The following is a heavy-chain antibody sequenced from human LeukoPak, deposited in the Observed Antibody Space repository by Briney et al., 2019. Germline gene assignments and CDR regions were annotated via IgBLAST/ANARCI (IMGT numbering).Heavy chain of an antibody. D-gene: IGHD3-10*01. CDR1: GFTFSSYS. CDR2: ISSSSSYI. Sequence: GGSLRLSCAASGFTFSSYSMNWVRQAPPKGLEWVSSISSSSSYIYYPDSVKGRFTISRDNAKNSLYLQMNSLRAEDTAVYYCARDRRYYYVSGSYPDAFDIWGQGTMVTVS. V-gene: IGHV3-21*01. J-gene: IGHJ3*02. CDR3: ARDRRYYYVSGSYPDAFDI.